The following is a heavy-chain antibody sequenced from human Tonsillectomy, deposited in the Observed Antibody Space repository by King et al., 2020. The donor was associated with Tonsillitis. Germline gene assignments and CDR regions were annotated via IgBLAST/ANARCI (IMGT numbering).Heavy chain of an antibody. CDR1: GFTFSDYA. J-gene: IGHJ4*02. CDR2: ISSSSSYI. V-gene: IGHV3-21*01. CDR3: ASSRSDILTGYPLSPIDY. D-gene: IGHD3-9*01. Sequence: VQLVESGGDLVKPGGSLRLSCAASGFTFSDYAMNWVRQAPGKGLEWVSSISSSSSYISYADSMKGRFSISRENAKNSLYLQMNSLRVEDTAVYYCASSRSDILTGYPLSPIDYWGQGTLVTVSS.